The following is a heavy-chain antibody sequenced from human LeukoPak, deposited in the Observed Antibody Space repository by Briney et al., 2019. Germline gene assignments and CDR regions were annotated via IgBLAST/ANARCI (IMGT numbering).Heavy chain of an antibody. Sequence: SETLSLTCAVYGGSFSGYYWSWIRQPPGKGLEWIGEINHSGSTNYNPSLKSRVTISVDTSKNQFSLKLSSVTAADTAVYYCARALVVIGYWGQGTLVTVSS. CDR3: ARALVVIGY. CDR2: INHSGST. D-gene: IGHD2-15*01. J-gene: IGHJ4*02. V-gene: IGHV4-34*01. CDR1: GGSFSGYY.